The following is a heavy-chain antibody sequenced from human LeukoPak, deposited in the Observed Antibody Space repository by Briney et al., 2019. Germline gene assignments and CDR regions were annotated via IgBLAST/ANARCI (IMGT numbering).Heavy chain of an antibody. V-gene: IGHV1-18*01. J-gene: IGHJ6*03. Sequence: ASVKVSCKASGYTFTSCGISWVRQAPGQGLEWMGWISAYNGNTNYAQKLQGRVTMTTDTSTSTAYMELRSLRSDDTAVYYCARGGEYYYGSGSSLLSYYYYYMDVWGKGTTVTVSS. CDR1: GYTFTSCG. CDR2: ISAYNGNT. CDR3: ARGGEYYYGSGSSLLSYYYYYMDV. D-gene: IGHD3-10*01.